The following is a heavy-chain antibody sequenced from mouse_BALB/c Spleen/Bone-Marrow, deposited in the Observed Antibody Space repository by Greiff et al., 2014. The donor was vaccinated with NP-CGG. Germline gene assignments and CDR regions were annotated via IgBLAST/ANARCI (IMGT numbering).Heavy chain of an antibody. CDR1: GYSITSGYS. J-gene: IGHJ2*01. CDR2: IPYSGST. V-gene: IGHV3-1*02. CDR3: ARRGSIDDGYLDY. D-gene: IGHD2-3*01. Sequence: VQLKQSGPDLVKPSQSLSLTCTVTGYSITSGYSWYWIRQFPGNKLEWMGYIPYSGSTNYNPSLKSRISITRDTSKDQFFLQLNSVTTEDTATYYCARRGSIDDGYLDYWGQGTTLTVSS.